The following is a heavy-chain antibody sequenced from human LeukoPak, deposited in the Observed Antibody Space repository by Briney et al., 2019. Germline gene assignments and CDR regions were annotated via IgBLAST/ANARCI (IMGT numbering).Heavy chain of an antibody. CDR1: GFTFSSYW. J-gene: IGHJ4*02. CDR3: ARGLTYYYGSGNGY. D-gene: IGHD3-10*01. CDR2: IKQDGSEK. V-gene: IGHV3-7*03. Sequence: PGGSLRLSCAASGFTFSSYWMSWVRQAPGKGLEWVANIKQDGSEKYYVDSVKGRFTISRDNAKNSLNLQMNSLRAEDTAVYYCARGLTYYYGSGNGYWGQGTLVTVSS.